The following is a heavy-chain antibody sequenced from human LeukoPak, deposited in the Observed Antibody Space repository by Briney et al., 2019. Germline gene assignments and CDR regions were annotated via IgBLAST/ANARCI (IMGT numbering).Heavy chain of an antibody. CDR2: ISSNGGST. D-gene: IGHD3-22*01. V-gene: IGHV3-64*04. CDR3: AKDLSGYDSSGSDY. CDR1: GFTFSSYA. J-gene: IGHJ4*02. Sequence: GGSLRLSCSASGFTFSSYAMHWVRQAPGKGLEYVSAISSNGGSTYYADSVKGRFTISRDNSKNTLYLQMNSLRAEDTAVYYCAKDLSGYDSSGSDYWGQGTLVTVSS.